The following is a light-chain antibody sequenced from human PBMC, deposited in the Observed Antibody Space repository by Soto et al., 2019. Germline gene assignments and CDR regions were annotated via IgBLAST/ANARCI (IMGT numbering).Light chain of an antibody. V-gene: IGKV3-11*01. CDR2: DAS. CDR3: QQRNTWPWT. CDR1: QSVRNY. Sequence: EIVLTQSPATLSLSPGERATLSCRASQSVRNYLSWYQQKPGQAPRLLIYDASTRATGIPGRFSGTGSGTDFTLTISSLEPEDFVVYYYQQRNTWPWTFGQGTRVEIK. J-gene: IGKJ1*01.